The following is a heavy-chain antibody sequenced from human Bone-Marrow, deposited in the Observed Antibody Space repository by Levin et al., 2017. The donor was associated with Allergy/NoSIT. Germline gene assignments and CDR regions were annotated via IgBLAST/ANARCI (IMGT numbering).Heavy chain of an antibody. CDR3: SRGSYSRNISYLSYYGLDV. Sequence: SETLSLTCTVSGGSIAIGSYFGTWIRQHPGKGLEWVGSIYGSGTTYYNPSLRGRVSISIDMSKTQFSLNLTSVTAADTAVYYCSRGSYSRNISYLSYYGLDVWGQGATVTVSS. V-gene: IGHV4-31*03. D-gene: IGHD2-21*01. CDR2: IYGSGTT. CDR1: GGSIAIGSYF. J-gene: IGHJ6*02.